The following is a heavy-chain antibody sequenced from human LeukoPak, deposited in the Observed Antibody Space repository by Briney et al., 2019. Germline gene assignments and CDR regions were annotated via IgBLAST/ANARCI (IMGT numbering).Heavy chain of an antibody. V-gene: IGHV5-51*07. D-gene: IGHD2-15*01. Sequence: GESLKISCKGSGYSFTSYWIAWVHQMPGKGLEWMGIIYPGDSDTRYSPSFQGQVTFSADKSISTAYLQWSSLKASDTAIYYCARESGRVSDYWGQGTLVTVSS. CDR2: IYPGDSDT. CDR1: GYSFTSYW. CDR3: ARESGRVSDY. J-gene: IGHJ4*02.